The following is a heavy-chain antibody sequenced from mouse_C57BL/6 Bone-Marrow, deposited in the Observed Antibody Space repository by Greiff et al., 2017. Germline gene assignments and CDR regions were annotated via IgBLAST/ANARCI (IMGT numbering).Heavy chain of an antibody. D-gene: IGHD1-1*01. Sequence: QVQLKQPGAELVRPGSSVKLSCKASGYTFTSYWMHWVKQRPIQGLEWIGNIDPSDSETHYNQKFKDKATLTVDKSSSTAYMQLSSLTSEDSAVYYCARGRGFTFDYWGQGTTLTVSS. CDR2: IDPSDSET. CDR1: GYTFTSYW. CDR3: ARGRGFTFDY. J-gene: IGHJ2*01. V-gene: IGHV1-52*01.